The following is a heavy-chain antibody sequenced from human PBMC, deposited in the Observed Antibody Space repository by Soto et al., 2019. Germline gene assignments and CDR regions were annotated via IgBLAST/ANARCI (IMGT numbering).Heavy chain of an antibody. CDR1: GFTFSSYA. Sequence: QVQLVESGGGVVQPGRSLRLSCAASGFTFSSYAMHWVRQAPGKGLEWVAVISYDGSNKYYADSVKGRFTISRDNSKNTLYLQMNSLRAEDTAVYYCAREGGATTNFQYYGMDVWGQGTTVTVSS. CDR3: AREGGATTNFQYYGMDV. D-gene: IGHD5-12*01. V-gene: IGHV3-30-3*01. J-gene: IGHJ6*02. CDR2: ISYDGSNK.